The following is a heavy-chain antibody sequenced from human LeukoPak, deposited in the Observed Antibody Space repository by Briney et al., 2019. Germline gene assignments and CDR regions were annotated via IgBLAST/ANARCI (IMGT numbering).Heavy chain of an antibody. J-gene: IGHJ4*02. CDR1: GFTFSDYY. Sequence: PGGSLRLSCAASGFTFSDYYMSWIRQAPGKGLEWVSYISSSGSTIYYADSVKGRFTISRDNAKNSLYLQMNSLRAEDTAVYYCARDTRDYDFWSGYTDYWGQGTLVTVSS. V-gene: IGHV3-11*01. CDR3: ARDTRDYDFWSGYTDY. CDR2: ISSSGSTI. D-gene: IGHD3-3*01.